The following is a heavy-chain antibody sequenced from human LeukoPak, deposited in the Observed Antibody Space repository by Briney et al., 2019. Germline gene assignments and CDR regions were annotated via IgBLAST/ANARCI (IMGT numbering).Heavy chain of an antibody. J-gene: IGHJ6*02. CDR1: GGSISSGGYY. V-gene: IGHV4-31*11. Sequence: SGTLSLTCAVSGGSISSGGYYWSWIRQHPGKGLEWIGYIYYSGSTYYNPSLKSRVTISVDTSKNQFSLKLSSVTAADTAVYYCARNRVTMVRGGTFYGMDVWGQGTTVTVSS. CDR2: IYYSGST. D-gene: IGHD3-10*01. CDR3: ARNRVTMVRGGTFYGMDV.